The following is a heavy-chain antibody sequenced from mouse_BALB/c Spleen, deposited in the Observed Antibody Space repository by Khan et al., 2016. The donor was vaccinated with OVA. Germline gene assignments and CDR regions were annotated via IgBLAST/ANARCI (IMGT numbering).Heavy chain of an antibody. D-gene: IGHD1-1*01. CDR2: IYPGTDNT. Sequence: VQLQQSGAELVRPGPSVKLSCKTSGYIFTSYWIHWVKQRFGQGLVWFARIYPGTDNTYYNEKLKDKATLTADKSSSTAYMQLSSLKSEDSAVYFCAREDALYDFDYWGQGTTLTVSS. CDR1: GYIFTSYW. CDR3: AREDALYDFDY. J-gene: IGHJ2*01. V-gene: IGHV1S132*01.